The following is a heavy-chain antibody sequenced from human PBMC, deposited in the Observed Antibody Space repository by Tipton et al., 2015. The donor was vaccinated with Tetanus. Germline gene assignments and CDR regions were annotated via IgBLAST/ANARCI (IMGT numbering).Heavy chain of an antibody. CDR3: ARGLTTYGSARYFDS. CDR1: GFTFSNYA. D-gene: IGHD4-17*01. V-gene: IGHV3-23*01. J-gene: IGHJ4*02. Sequence: SLRLSCAASGFTFSNYAMSWVRQAPGKGLEWVSMISGNGRRTIYADSVRGRFTTSRDSSDDMVYLQMNSLRAEDTAVYFCARGLTTYGSARYFDSWGLGTPVTVSS. CDR2: ISGNGRRT.